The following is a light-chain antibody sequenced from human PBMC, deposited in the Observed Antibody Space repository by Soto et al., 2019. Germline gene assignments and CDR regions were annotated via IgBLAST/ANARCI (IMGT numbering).Light chain of an antibody. Sequence: DIQMTQSPSTLSASVGDRVTITCRASQSISSWLAWYQQKPGKAPKLLIYDASSLESGVPSRFSGSGSGTEFTLTISSLQPDDFATYYCQQYNSYTCTFGQGTTVDI. CDR3: QQYNSYTCT. J-gene: IGKJ1*01. CDR2: DAS. CDR1: QSISSW. V-gene: IGKV1-5*01.